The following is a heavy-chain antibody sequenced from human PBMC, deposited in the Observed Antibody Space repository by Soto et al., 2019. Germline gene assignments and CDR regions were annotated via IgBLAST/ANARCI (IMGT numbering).Heavy chain of an antibody. CDR1: GYTFTSYY. CDR2: INPSGGST. V-gene: IGHV1-46*03. Sequence: QVQLVQSGAEVKKPGASVKVSCKASGYTFTSYYMHWVRQAPGQGLEWMGIINPSGGSTSYAQKFQGRVTMTRDTSTSTVYMELSSLRSEDTAVYYCASLLPGTGGRHGYYYMDFWGKGTTVTVSS. D-gene: IGHD1-1*01. J-gene: IGHJ6*03. CDR3: ASLLPGTGGRHGYYYMDF.